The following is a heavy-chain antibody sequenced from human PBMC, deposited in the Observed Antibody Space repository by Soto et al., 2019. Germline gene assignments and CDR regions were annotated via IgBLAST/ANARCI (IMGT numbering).Heavy chain of an antibody. CDR2: IYSGGST. CDR3: VRTYCSSTSCYYFDY. V-gene: IGHV3-53*01. D-gene: IGHD2-2*01. J-gene: IGHJ4*02. CDR1: GFTVSSNY. Sequence: GGSLRLSCAASGFTVSSNYMSWVRQAPGKGLEWVSVIYSGGSTYYADSVKGRFTISRDNSKNTLYLQMNSLRAEDTAVYYCVRTYCSSTSCYYFDYWGQGTLVTVSS.